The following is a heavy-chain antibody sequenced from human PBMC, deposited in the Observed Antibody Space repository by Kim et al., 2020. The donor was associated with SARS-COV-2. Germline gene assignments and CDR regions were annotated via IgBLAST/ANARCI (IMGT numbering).Heavy chain of an antibody. CDR3: ASDTRSGSDY. Sequence: GGSLRLSCAASGFTFSSYAMHWVRQAPGKGLEWVAVISYDGSNKYYADSVKGRFTISRDNSKNTLYLQMNSLRAEDTAVYYCASDTRSGSDYWGHGTLVTVSS. D-gene: IGHD6-19*01. J-gene: IGHJ4*01. V-gene: IGHV3-30-3*01. CDR2: ISYDGSNK. CDR1: GFTFSSYA.